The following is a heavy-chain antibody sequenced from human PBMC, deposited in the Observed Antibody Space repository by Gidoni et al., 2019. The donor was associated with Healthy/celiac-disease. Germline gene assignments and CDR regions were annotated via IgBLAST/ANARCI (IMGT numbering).Heavy chain of an antibody. CDR1: GFTFSSYA. V-gene: IGHV3-23*01. Sequence: EVQLLESGGGLVQPGGSLRLSCAASGFTFSSYAMSWVRQVPGKGLGWVSPISGSGGSTYYADSVKGRFTISRDNSKNTLYLQMNSLRAEDTAVYYCAKDGGLTTVTSPGDYWGQGTLVTVSS. D-gene: IGHD4-17*01. CDR2: ISGSGGST. CDR3: AKDGGLTTVTSPGDY. J-gene: IGHJ4*02.